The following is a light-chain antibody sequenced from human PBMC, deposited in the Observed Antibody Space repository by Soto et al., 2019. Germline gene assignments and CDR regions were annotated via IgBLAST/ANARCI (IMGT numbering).Light chain of an antibody. J-gene: IGKJ4*01. CDR2: GAS. Sequence: EIVMTQSPATLSVSPGERATLSCRASQSVSSNLAWYQQKPGQAPRLLIYGASTRATGIPARFSGSGSGTEFTLTISSLQSEDSSVYYCQQYNNWPPVTFGGGTKVEIK. CDR3: QQYNNWPPVT. CDR1: QSVSSN. V-gene: IGKV3-15*01.